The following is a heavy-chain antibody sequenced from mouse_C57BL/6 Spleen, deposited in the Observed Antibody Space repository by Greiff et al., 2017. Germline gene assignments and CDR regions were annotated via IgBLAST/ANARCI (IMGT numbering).Heavy chain of an antibody. CDR2: IDPSDSYT. J-gene: IGHJ1*03. CDR1: GYTFTSYW. D-gene: IGHD1-1*01. Sequence: QVQLQQPGAELVMPGASVKLSCKASGYTFTSYWMHWVKQRPGQGLEWIGEIDPSDSYTNYNQKVKGKSTLTVDKSSSTAYMQLSSLTSEDSAVYYCARRDYYGSRYWYFDVWGTGTTVTVSS. V-gene: IGHV1-69*01. CDR3: ARRDYYGSRYWYFDV.